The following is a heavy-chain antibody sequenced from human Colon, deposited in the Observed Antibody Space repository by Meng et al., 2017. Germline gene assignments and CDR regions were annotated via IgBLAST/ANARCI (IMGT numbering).Heavy chain of an antibody. CDR2: IDHRGDP. J-gene: IGHJ4*02. V-gene: IGHV4-4*02. Sequence: SRPGLCNLVGTLPRRFSGSGGPIPLKSTWSGVPQSPEKGLEWIGQIDHRGDPYYNPSLKSRVTMSVDRSKSQVSLQLTSVTAADTAVYYCARHGGYYQDYWGQGTLVTVSS. CDR3: ARHGGYYQDY. CDR1: GGPIPLKST. D-gene: IGHD4-23*01.